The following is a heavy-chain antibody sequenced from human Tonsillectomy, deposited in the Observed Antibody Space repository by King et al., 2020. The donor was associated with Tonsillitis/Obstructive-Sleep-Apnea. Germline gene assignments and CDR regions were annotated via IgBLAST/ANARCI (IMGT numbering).Heavy chain of an antibody. D-gene: IGHD2-15*01. V-gene: IGHV1-2*06. CDR2: INSNSGGT. CDR3: ARDLGCCRGGRGDTYWFFDL. CDR1: GYTLTGYY. J-gene: IGHJ2*01. Sequence: QLVQSGAEVKKPGASVKVSCKASGYTLTGYYIHWVRQAPGQGLEWMGRINSNSGGTNCAQKFQGRVTMTLDTSITTAYMGMSRLTSDDTAIYYCARDLGCCRGGRGDTYWFFDLWGRGTLVTVSS.